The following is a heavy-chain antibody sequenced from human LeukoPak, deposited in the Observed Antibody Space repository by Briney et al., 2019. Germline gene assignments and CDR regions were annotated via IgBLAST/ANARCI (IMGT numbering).Heavy chain of an antibody. CDR3: ARLSRYSYGSDY. D-gene: IGHD5-18*01. Sequence: SETLSLTCTVPGGSMSSSSDYWGWIRQPPGKGLEWIGSIFYTGSTFYNPSLKSRVTISVDTSKNQFSLRLSSVTAADTAVYYCARLSRYSYGSDYWGQGTLVTVSS. CDR2: IFYTGST. CDR1: GGSMSSSSDY. V-gene: IGHV4-39*01. J-gene: IGHJ4*02.